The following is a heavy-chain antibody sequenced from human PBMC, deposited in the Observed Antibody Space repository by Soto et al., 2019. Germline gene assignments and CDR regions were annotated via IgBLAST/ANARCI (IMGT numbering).Heavy chain of an antibody. CDR3: ARAPDTAMVTGYFDY. V-gene: IGHV4-59*01. CDR2: IYYSGST. Sequence: QVQLQESGPGLVKPSETLSLTCTVSGGSISSYYWSWIRQPPGKGLEWIGYIYYSGSTNYNPSLNSRVTISVDTSTNQFSLKLSSVTAADTAVYYCARAPDTAMVTGYFDYWGQGTLVTVSS. J-gene: IGHJ4*02. D-gene: IGHD5-18*01. CDR1: GGSISSYY.